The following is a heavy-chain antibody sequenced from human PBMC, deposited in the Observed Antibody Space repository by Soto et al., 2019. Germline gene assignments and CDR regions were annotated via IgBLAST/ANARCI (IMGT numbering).Heavy chain of an antibody. CDR1: GFTFDDYA. CDR2: INWNSGSI. CDR3: AGPPGARGFDP. Sequence: LRLSCAASGFTFDDYAMHWVRQVPGKGLEWVSGINWNSGSIGYGDSVKGRFAISRDNAKNSLHLQMNSLSAEDTAVYYCAGPPGARGFDPWGQGTLVTVSS. J-gene: IGHJ5*02. V-gene: IGHV3-9*01.